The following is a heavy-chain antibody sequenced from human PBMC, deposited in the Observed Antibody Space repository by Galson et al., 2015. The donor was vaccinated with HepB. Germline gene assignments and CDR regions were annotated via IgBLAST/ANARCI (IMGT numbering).Heavy chain of an antibody. Sequence: SVKVSCKASGGSFRSYALCWVRQAPGQGLEWMGGIITMFGTSNYAQKFQGRVTITADESTSTAYMELRGLRSEDTAVYYCARDYRLGGGCELDPWGQGALVTVSS. D-gene: IGHD5-12*01. V-gene: IGHV1-69*13. CDR1: GGSFRSYA. CDR2: IITMFGTS. J-gene: IGHJ5*01. CDR3: ARDYRLGGGCELDP.